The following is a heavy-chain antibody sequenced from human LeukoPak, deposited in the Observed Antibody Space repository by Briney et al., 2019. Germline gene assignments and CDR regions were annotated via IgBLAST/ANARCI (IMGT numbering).Heavy chain of an antibody. J-gene: IGHJ4*02. CDR2: IWYDGSNK. D-gene: IGHD2-15*01. Sequence: GGSLRLSCAASGFTFSSYGMHWVRQAPGKGLEWVAVIWYDGSNKYYADSVKGRFTISRDNSKNTLYLQMNSLRAEDTAVYYCARRYCSGGSCQTHLDYWGQGTLVTVSS. CDR3: ARRYCSGGSCQTHLDY. V-gene: IGHV3-33*01. CDR1: GFTFSSYG.